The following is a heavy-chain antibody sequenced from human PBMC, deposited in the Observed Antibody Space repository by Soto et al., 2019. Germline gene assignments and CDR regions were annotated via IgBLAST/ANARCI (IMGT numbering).Heavy chain of an antibody. CDR1: GLNLSRNQ. CDR3: ARFDYYSDYYGMDV. Sequence: GGSLRLSCAACGLNLSRNQMNWVRQAQGKGLEWILYISSSDSSIFYAESVKGRFTVSRDNANNTLYLQMNSLRADDTAVYYCARFDYYSDYYGMDVWGQGTTVTV. V-gene: IGHV3-48*03. CDR2: ISSSDSSI. J-gene: IGHJ6*02. D-gene: IGHD3-9*01.